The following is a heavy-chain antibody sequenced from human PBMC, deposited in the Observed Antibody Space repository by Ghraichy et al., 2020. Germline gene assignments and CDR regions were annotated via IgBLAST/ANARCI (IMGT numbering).Heavy chain of an antibody. CDR3: VRGVGSSSVKLDY. CDR1: GFTFSSYR. V-gene: IGHV3-74*01. Sequence: GGSLRLSCAASGFTFSSYRMHWVRQAPGKGLVWVSRINSDGSTTSYADSVKGRFTISRDNAKGTLYLQMNSLRAEDTAIYYCVRGVGSSSVKLDYWGQGTLVTASS. CDR2: INSDGSTT. D-gene: IGHD6-6*01. J-gene: IGHJ4*02.